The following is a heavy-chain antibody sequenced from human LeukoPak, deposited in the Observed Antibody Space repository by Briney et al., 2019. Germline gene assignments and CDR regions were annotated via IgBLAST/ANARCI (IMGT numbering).Heavy chain of an antibody. D-gene: IGHD2-2*01. CDR2: IYYSGST. V-gene: IGHV4-61*01. Sequence: SETLSLTCTVSGGSVSGGSYYWSWIRQPPGKGLEWIGYIYYSGSTNYNPSLKSRVTISVDTSKNQFSLKLSSVTAADTAVYYCARERSCSSTSCYVVDIWGQGTMVTVSS. CDR1: GGSVSGGSYY. CDR3: ARERSCSSTSCYVVDI. J-gene: IGHJ3*02.